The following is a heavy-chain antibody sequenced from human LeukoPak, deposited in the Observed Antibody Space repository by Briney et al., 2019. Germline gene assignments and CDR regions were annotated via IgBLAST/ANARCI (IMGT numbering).Heavy chain of an antibody. D-gene: IGHD2-2*01. CDR1: GYTFLSHG. J-gene: IGHJ6*03. Sequence: ASVTVSCKASGYTFLSHGFSWVRQAPGQGIEWMGWTSANNRNTNYAQRLQGRVTMTTDTSTNTAYMELRTLRSDDTAVYYCARSQAVVSSSLYYYYMDVWGKGTTIIVSS. CDR2: TSANNRNT. CDR3: ARSQAVVSSSLYYYYMDV. V-gene: IGHV1-18*01.